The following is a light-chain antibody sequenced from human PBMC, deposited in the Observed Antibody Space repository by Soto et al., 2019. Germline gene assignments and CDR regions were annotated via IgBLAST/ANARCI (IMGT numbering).Light chain of an antibody. CDR3: HQYGSSPPYT. CDR2: GAS. Sequence: VLTQSPGTLSLSPGERATLSCRASQSFSSGYLAWYQQKPGQAPRLLIYGASTRATDIPDRFSGSESGTEFTLTISRLEPEDFAVYYCHQYGSSPPYTFGQGTKLEI. CDR1: QSFSSGY. J-gene: IGKJ2*01. V-gene: IGKV3-20*01.